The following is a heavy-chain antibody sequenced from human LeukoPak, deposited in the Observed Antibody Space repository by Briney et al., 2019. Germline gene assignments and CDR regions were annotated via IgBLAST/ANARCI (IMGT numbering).Heavy chain of an antibody. Sequence: SVKVSCKASGGTFSSYAISWVRQAPGQGLEWMGGIIPIFGTANYAQKFQGRVTITADESTSTAYMELSSLRSEDTAVYYCARDFYGSGSFDYWGQGTLVTVSS. CDR3: ARDFYGSGSFDY. CDR2: IIPIFGTA. CDR1: GGTFSSYA. V-gene: IGHV1-69*13. J-gene: IGHJ4*02. D-gene: IGHD3-10*01.